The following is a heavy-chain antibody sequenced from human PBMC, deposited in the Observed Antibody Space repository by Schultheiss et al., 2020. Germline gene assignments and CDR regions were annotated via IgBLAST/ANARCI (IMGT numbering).Heavy chain of an antibody. D-gene: IGHD6-13*01. V-gene: IGHV1-8*01. Sequence: ASVKVSGKASGYTFTSYDINWVRQATGQGLEWMGWMNPNSGNTGYAQKFQGRVTMTRNTSISTAYMELSSLRSEDTAVYYCARGAAAGSSNTYYFDYWGQGTLVTVSS. CDR2: MNPNSGNT. J-gene: IGHJ4*02. CDR3: ARGAAAGSSNTYYFDY. CDR1: GYTFTSYD.